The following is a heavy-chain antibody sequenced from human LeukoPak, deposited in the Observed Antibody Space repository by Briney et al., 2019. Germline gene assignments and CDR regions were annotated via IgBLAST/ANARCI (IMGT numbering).Heavy chain of an antibody. CDR1: GFTLNNAW. CDR3: TRSTAWSRWDY. D-gene: IGHD1-1*01. CDR2: IKSKTDGGTP. V-gene: IGHV3-15*01. Sequence: GGSLRLSCEASGFTLNNAWMSWVRQAPGKGLEWVGRIKSKTDGGTPDYAAPVRGRFTISRDDSKNTLYLQVNSLRVEDTVVYYCTRSTAWSRWDYWGPGTLATVSS. J-gene: IGHJ4*02.